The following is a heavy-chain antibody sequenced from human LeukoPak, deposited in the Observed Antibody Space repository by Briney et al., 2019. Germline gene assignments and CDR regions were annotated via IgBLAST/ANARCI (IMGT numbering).Heavy chain of an antibody. CDR1: GYTFTSYG. CDR2: IIPIFGTA. D-gene: IGHD3-22*01. CDR3: AVILPYYYDSSGPFDY. V-gene: IGHV1-69*05. Sequence: SVKVSCKASGYTFTSYGISWVRQAPGQGLEWMGRIIPIFGTANYAQKFQGRVTITTDESTRTPYMELSSLRSEDTAVYYCAVILPYYYDSSGPFDYWGQGTLVTVSS. J-gene: IGHJ4*02.